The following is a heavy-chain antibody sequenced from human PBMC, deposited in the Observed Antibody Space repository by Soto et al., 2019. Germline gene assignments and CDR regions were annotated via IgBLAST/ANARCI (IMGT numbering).Heavy chain of an antibody. CDR2: VYHTGRT. J-gene: IGHJ4*02. CDR3: ARDLAYFDS. Sequence: SEALSVTCTFSGGSFKIGSYSWSWIRQPPGKGLEWIGYVYHTGRTSYNPSLKSRVSISMDTSKNQFSLNLDSVTAADTAVYFCARDLAYFDSWGQGTMVTVSS. CDR1: GGSFKIGSYS. V-gene: IGHV4-61*01.